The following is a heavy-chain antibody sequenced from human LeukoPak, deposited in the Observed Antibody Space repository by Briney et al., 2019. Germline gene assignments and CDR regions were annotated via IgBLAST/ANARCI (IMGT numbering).Heavy chain of an antibody. D-gene: IGHD2-15*01. CDR2: IYNSGRP. Sequence: SETLSLTCTVSGGSISSGDYCWSWIRQPPGKGLEWIGGIYNSGRPYYKSSLKSQISISVDRSKNQFSLKLSSVTAADTALYYCAREDVVAAAIGRSGLGFSPPGVSTWGQGTLVTVSS. V-gene: IGHV4-30-4*01. CDR1: GGSISSGDYC. CDR3: AREDVVAAAIGRSGLGFSPPGVST. J-gene: IGHJ5*02.